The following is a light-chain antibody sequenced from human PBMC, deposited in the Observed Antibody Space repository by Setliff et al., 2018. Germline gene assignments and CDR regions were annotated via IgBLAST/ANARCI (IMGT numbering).Light chain of an antibody. Sequence: QSVLTQPPSASGTPGQRVTISCSGSSSNIGGNTVNWYQQLPGTAPRLLIYSNNDRPSGVPNRFSGSKSGTSASLTISGLQSEDEGDYYCAAWGDSLNGSYVFGTGTKGTVL. V-gene: IGLV1-44*01. CDR2: SNN. J-gene: IGLJ1*01. CDR3: AAWGDSLNGSYV. CDR1: SSNIGGNT.